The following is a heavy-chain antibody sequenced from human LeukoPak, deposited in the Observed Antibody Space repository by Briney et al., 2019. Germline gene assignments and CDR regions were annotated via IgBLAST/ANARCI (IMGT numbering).Heavy chain of an antibody. D-gene: IGHD4-11*01. CDR3: AKDLGVTVTTVY. J-gene: IGHJ4*02. CDR1: GFTFSSYA. Sequence: GGSLRLSCAASGFTFSSYAMHWVRQAPGKGLEYVSAISSNGGSTYYANSVKGRFTISRDNSKNTLYLQMNSLRAEDTAVYYCAKDLGVTVTTVYWGQGTLVTVSS. V-gene: IGHV3-64*01. CDR2: ISSNGGST.